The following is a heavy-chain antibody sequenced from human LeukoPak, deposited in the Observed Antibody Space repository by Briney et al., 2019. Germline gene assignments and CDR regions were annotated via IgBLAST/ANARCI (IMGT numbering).Heavy chain of an antibody. D-gene: IGHD6-13*01. CDR1: GFIFSSYS. Sequence: GGSLRLSCEASGFIFSSYSINWVRQAPGKGLEWVSSISSGGTKIYYADSVKGRFTISRDDVKKSVYLQMNSLRVEDTAVYYCARDFLAAGDHWGQGTQVTVSS. CDR2: ISSGGTKI. V-gene: IGHV3-21*01. CDR3: ARDFLAAGDH. J-gene: IGHJ4*02.